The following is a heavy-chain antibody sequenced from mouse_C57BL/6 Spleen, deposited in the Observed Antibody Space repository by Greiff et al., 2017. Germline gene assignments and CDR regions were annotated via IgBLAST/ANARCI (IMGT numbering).Heavy chain of an antibody. CDR2: IAPEDGET. V-gene: IGHV14-2*01. CDR1: GFNIKDYY. Sequence: EVQLQQSGAELVKPGASVKLSCTASGFNIKDYYMHWVKQRTEQGLEWIGRIAPEDGETKYAPKFQGKATITADTSSHTAYLKLRSLTSEDTAVYYCARTPNYYGSRRGAMDYWGQGTSVTVSS. J-gene: IGHJ4*01. CDR3: ARTPNYYGSRRGAMDY. D-gene: IGHD1-1*01.